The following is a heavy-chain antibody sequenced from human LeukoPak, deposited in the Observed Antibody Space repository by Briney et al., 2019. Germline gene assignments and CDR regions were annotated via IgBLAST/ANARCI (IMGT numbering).Heavy chain of an antibody. CDR2: LYHSGST. D-gene: IGHD2-15*01. J-gene: IGHJ4*03. V-gene: IGHV4-38-2*01. CDR1: GYSISSGYY. Sequence: SETLSLTCAVSGYSISSGYYWGWIRQPPGKGLEWIGSLYHSGSTYYNPSLQSRVTTSVDTSKNQFSLKLSSVTAAAPAVYFLARGAAGSRYFFDDWGQGTLVTVSS. CDR3: ARGAAGSRYFFDD.